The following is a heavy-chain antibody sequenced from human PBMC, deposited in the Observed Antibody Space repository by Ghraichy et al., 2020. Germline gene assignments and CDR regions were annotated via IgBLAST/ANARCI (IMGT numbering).Heavy chain of an antibody. V-gene: IGHV4-59*01. CDR1: GGSISSYY. J-gene: IGHJ5*02. Sequence: TLSLTCTVSGGSISSYYWSWIRQPPGKGLEWIGYIYYSGSTNYNPSLKSRVTISVDTSKNQFSLKLSSVTAADTAVYYCARDSGYRWFDPWGQGTLVTVSS. CDR3: ARDSGYRWFDP. CDR2: IYYSGST. D-gene: IGHD3-10*01.